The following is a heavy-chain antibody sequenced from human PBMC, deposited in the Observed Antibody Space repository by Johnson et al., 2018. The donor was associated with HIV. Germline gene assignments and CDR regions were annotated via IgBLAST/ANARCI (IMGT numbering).Heavy chain of an antibody. CDR1: GFTFSSYW. J-gene: IGHJ3*02. D-gene: IGHD3-22*01. CDR3: ARDQHNYYDSSERAFDI. Sequence: VQLVESGGGLVQPGGSLRLSCAASGFTFSSYWMSWVRQAPGKGLEWVSVIYSGCSTYYADSVKGRFTISRDNSKNTLYLQMNSLRAEDTAVYYCARDQHNYYDSSERAFDIWGQGTMVTVSS. CDR2: IYSGCST. V-gene: IGHV3-66*02.